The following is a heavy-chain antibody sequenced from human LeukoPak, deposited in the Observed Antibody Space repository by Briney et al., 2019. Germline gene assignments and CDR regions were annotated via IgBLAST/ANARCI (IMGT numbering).Heavy chain of an antibody. CDR3: ARDRGGYSGYDLDY. CDR1: GFTFSSYA. J-gene: IGHJ4*02. CDR2: INTDGSST. Sequence: GGSLRLSCAASGFTFSSYAMHWVRQAPGKGLVWASRINTDGSSTSYADSVKGRFTISRDNAKNTLYLQMNSLRADDTAVYYCARDRGGYSGYDLDYWGQGILVTVSS. V-gene: IGHV3-74*01. D-gene: IGHD5-12*01.